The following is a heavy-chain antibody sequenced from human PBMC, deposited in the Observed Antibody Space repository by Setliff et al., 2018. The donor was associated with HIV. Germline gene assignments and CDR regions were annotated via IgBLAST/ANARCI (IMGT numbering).Heavy chain of an antibody. D-gene: IGHD3-16*01. CDR3: VRDSINYDKAFDI. V-gene: IGHV3-21*04. CDR1: GFTFSSYS. J-gene: IGHJ3*02. CDR2: ISRGSIYI. Sequence: GGSLRLSCAASGFTFSSYSMNWVRQATGKGLEWVSSISRGSIYIYYSDSVKGRFTISRDNVRNSLYLQMNSLRAEDTAVYYCVRDSINYDKAFDIWGQGTMVTVSS.